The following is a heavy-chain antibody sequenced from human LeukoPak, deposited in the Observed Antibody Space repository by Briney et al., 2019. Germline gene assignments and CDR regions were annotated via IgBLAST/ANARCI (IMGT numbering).Heavy chain of an antibody. Sequence: GGSLRLSCAASGFTFSSYTMSWVRQAPGKGLEWVSYISSSSSTIYYADSVKGRFTISRDNAKNSLYLQMNSLRAEDTAVYYCARGYYYGSGSIYFDYWGQGTLVTVSS. CDR2: ISSSSSTI. V-gene: IGHV3-48*01. CDR3: ARGYYYGSGSIYFDY. CDR1: GFTFSSYT. J-gene: IGHJ4*02. D-gene: IGHD3-10*01.